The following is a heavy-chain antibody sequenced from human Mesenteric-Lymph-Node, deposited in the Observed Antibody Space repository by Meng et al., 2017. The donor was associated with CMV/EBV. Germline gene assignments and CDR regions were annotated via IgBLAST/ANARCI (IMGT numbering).Heavy chain of an antibody. CDR2: ISYDGRNK. J-gene: IGHJ5*02. Sequence: GGSLRLSCAASGFSFSSYAMHWVRQAPGKGLEWVAVISYDGRNKYYADSVKGRFTISRDNSKNTLYLQMNSLRPEDTAVYHCARTEVRGVTDWRDYVYSFDPWGQGTLVTVSS. V-gene: IGHV3-30*03. D-gene: IGHD3-10*01. CDR1: GFSFSSYA. CDR3: ARTEVRGVTDWRDYVYSFDP.